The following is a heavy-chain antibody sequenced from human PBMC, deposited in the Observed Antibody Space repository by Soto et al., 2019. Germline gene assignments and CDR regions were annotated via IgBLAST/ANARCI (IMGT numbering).Heavy chain of an antibody. CDR3: ARGCGKVHFDY. D-gene: IGHD1-1*01. V-gene: IGHV4-59*01. CDR1: GGSISSYY. Sequence: SETLSLTCTVSGGSISSYYWSWIRQPPGKGLEWIGYIYYSGSTNYNPSLKSRVTISVDTSKNQFSLKLSSVTAADTAVYYCARGCGKVHFDYWGQRTLVPVSS. CDR2: IYYSGST. J-gene: IGHJ4*02.